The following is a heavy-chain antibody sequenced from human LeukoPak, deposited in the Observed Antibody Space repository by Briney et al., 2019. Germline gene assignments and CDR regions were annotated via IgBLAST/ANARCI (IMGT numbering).Heavy chain of an antibody. J-gene: IGHJ4*02. CDR3: AKTSPITMIVVVITDFDY. Sequence: GGSLRLSCAASGFTFSSYAMSWVPQAPGKGLEWVSAISGSGGSTYYADSVKGRFTISRDNSKNTLYLQMNSLRAEDTAVYYCAKTSPITMIVVVITDFDYWGQGTLVTVSS. D-gene: IGHD3-22*01. CDR1: GFTFSSYA. CDR2: ISGSGGST. V-gene: IGHV3-23*01.